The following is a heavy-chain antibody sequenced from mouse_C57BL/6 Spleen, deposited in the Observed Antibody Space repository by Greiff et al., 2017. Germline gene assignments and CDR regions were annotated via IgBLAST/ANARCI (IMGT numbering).Heavy chain of an antibody. CDR1: GYTFTSYG. CDR3: ARGGYYGSSYPFDY. D-gene: IGHD1-1*01. CDR2: IYIGNGYT. Sequence: EVKLQESGAALVRPGSSVKMSCKTSGYTFTSYGLNWVKQRPGKGLDWIGYIYIGNGYTEYNEKFKGKATLTSDTSASTAYMQLSSLTSEDSAIYFCARGGYYGSSYPFDYWGQGTTLTVSS. V-gene: IGHV1-58*01. J-gene: IGHJ2*01.